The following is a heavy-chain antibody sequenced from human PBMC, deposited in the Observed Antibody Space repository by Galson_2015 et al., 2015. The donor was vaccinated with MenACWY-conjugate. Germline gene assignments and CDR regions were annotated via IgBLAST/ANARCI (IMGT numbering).Heavy chain of an antibody. J-gene: IGHJ4*02. Sequence: SVKVSCKASGYTSTSNDINWVRQASGQGLEWVGWMNPSSGRSGSAKKLQGRVTLTRDTSISTAYFQLISLITEDTAIFYCARRAWNGDGCWCFDAWGQGTLVTVSS. CDR3: ARRAWNGDGCWCFDA. D-gene: IGHD2-15*01. CDR1: GYTSTSND. CDR2: MNPSSGRS. V-gene: IGHV1-8*02.